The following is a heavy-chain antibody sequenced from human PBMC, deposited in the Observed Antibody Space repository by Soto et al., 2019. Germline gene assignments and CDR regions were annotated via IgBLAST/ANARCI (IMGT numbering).Heavy chain of an antibody. CDR2: ISTDGSTT. CDR1: RFTFSAYW. CDR3: ASSGFSGWYYFDY. D-gene: IGHD6-19*01. Sequence: GGSLRLSCAASRFTFSAYWMHWVRQAPGKGLVWVSRISTDGSTTTYADSVKGRFTISRDNAKNTLYLQMNSPRAEDTAVYYCASSGFSGWYYFDYWGQGTLVTVSS. J-gene: IGHJ4*02. V-gene: IGHV3-74*01.